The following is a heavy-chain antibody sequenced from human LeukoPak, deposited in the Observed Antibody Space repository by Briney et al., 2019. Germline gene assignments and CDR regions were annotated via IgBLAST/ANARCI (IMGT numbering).Heavy chain of an antibody. D-gene: IGHD2/OR15-2a*01. V-gene: IGHV3-11*04. Sequence: PGGSLRLSCAASGFTFSDYYMSWIRQAPGKGLEWVSYISSSCSTIYYAVSVKGRFTISRDNAKNSLYLQMNSLRAEDTAVYYCARTSSPPDYYYYMDVWGKGTMVTVSS. CDR2: ISSSCSTI. J-gene: IGHJ6*03. CDR3: ARTSSPPDYYYYMDV. CDR1: GFTFSDYY.